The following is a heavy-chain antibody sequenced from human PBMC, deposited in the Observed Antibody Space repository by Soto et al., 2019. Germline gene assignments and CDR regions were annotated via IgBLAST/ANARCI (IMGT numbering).Heavy chain of an antibody. CDR1: GGSFSINT. J-gene: IGHJ5*02. CDR3: ARGVSGSYSSPLDR. CDR2: IIPIFGTA. D-gene: IGHD3-10*01. Sequence: SAEVTCKPCGGSFSINTFNWVRQAPGQGLEWMGGIIPIFGTATYAQKFQGRVTITAEDATSTAYMEVRALRSEDTAVYFCARGVSGSYSSPLDRWGQGTLVTVS. V-gene: IGHV1-69*13.